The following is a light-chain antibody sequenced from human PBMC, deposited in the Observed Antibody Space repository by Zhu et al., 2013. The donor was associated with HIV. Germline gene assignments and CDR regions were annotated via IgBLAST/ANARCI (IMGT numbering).Light chain of an antibody. CDR2: AAS. CDR1: QDIGTH. J-gene: IGKJ3*01. Sequence: AIRMTQSPSSLSASTGDRVTITCRASQDIGTHLAWYQQKPGKSPRLLIYAASTLHTGVPSRISGSGSATDFTLTISCLQSEDFGTYYCQQGNSFPFTFGPGTKVEI. V-gene: IGKV1-8*01. CDR3: QQGNSFPFT.